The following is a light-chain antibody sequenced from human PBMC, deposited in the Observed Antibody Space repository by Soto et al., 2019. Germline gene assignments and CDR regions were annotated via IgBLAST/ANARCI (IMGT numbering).Light chain of an antibody. J-gene: IGLJ3*02. V-gene: IGLV2-8*01. CDR1: SSDVGGYNY. Sequence: QSALTQPPSASGSPGQSVTISCTGTSSDVGGYNYVSWYQQHPGKAPKLMIYEVSNRPSGVPDRFSGSKSDNTASLTVSGLLAEDEADYYCKSYAGSNTWVFGGGTKLTVL. CDR3: KSYAGSNTWV. CDR2: EVS.